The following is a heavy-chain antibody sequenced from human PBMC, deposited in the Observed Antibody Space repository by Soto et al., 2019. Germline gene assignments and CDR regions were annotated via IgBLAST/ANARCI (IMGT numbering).Heavy chain of an antibody. V-gene: IGHV4-39*01. CDR3: ARRINDYGDFRVLYSYGMDV. CDR1: GGSISSGGYY. D-gene: IGHD4-17*01. CDR2: IYYSGST. J-gene: IGHJ6*02. Sequence: PSETLSLTCTVSGGSISSGGYYWGWIRQPPGKGLEWIGSIYYSGSTYYNPSLKSRVTISVDTSKNQFSLKLSSVTAADTAVYYCARRINDYGDFRVLYSYGMDVWGQGTTVTVSS.